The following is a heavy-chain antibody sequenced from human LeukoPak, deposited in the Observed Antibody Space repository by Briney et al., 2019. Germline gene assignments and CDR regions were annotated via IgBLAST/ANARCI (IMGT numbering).Heavy chain of an antibody. V-gene: IGHV4-38-2*02. Sequence: SETLSLTCTVSGYSISSGNYWDWIRQPPGKGLEWIGSIYHSGSTYYNPSLKSRVTISVDTSKNQFSLKLSSVTAADTAVYYCARSHGSGSYYDPFNWFDPWGQGTLVTVSS. CDR3: ARSHGSGSYYDPFNWFDP. D-gene: IGHD3-10*01. CDR1: GYSISSGNY. CDR2: IYHSGST. J-gene: IGHJ5*02.